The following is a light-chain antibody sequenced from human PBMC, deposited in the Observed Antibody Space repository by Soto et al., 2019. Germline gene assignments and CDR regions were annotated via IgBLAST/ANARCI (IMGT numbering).Light chain of an antibody. J-gene: IGKJ4*01. Sequence: DIQMTQSPSVLSASVGDRVTITCRASQSIGKHLNWYQQKPGKAPKFLIYGASTLQSGVPSRFTGSGSGTDFTLTISSLQPEDSASYCCQQSYSSWATFGGGTKVEIK. CDR3: QQSYSSWAT. CDR2: GAS. V-gene: IGKV1-39*01. CDR1: QSIGKH.